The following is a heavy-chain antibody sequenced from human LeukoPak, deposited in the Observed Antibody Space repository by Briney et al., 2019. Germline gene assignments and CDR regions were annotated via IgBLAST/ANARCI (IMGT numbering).Heavy chain of an antibody. D-gene: IGHD6-13*01. V-gene: IGHV3-23*01. CDR1: GFTFSSYA. CDR2: ISGSGGST. J-gene: IGHJ6*03. Sequence: GGSLRLSCAASGFTFSSYAMSWVRQAPGKGLEWVSAISGSGGSTYYADSVKGRFTISRDNSKNTLYLQMNSLRAEDTAVYYCAKGGSSWFYYYYYMDVGGKGTTVTVSS. CDR3: AKGGSSWFYYYYYMDV.